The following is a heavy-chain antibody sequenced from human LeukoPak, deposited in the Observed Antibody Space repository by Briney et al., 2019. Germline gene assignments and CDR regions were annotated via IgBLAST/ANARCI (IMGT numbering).Heavy chain of an antibody. CDR3: TTGPRYDYVWGSYRYTLLEVPDDY. V-gene: IGHV3-15*01. CDR2: IKSKTDGGTT. Sequence: GRSLRLSCAASGFTFSNAWMSWVRQAPGKGLEWVGRIKSKTDGGTTDYAAPVKGRFTISRDDSKNTLYLQMNSPKTEDTAVYYCTTGPRYDYVWGSYRYTLLEVPDDYWGQGTLVTVSS. CDR1: GFTFSNAW. D-gene: IGHD3-16*02. J-gene: IGHJ4*02.